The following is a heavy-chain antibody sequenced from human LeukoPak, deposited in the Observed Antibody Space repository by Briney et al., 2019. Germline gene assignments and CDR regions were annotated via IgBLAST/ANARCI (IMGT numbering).Heavy chain of an antibody. Sequence: AGGSLRLSCAASGFTFSSYSMNWVRQAPGKGLEWVSSISSSSYIYYADSVKGRFTISRDNAKNSLYLQMNSLRAEDTAVYYCARVGVTTPFDYWGQGTLVTVSS. V-gene: IGHV3-21*01. D-gene: IGHD4-17*01. CDR2: ISSSSYI. CDR3: ARVGVTTPFDY. J-gene: IGHJ4*02. CDR1: GFTFSSYS.